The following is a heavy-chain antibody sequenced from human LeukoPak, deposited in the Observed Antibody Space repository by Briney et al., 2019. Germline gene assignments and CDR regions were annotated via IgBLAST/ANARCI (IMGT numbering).Heavy chain of an antibody. CDR2: FDPEDGET. CDR1: GYTLTELS. CDR3: ATVRYDSSGYYIFYFDY. Sequence: GASVKVSCKVSGYTLTELSMHGVRQAPGKGLEWMGGFDPEDGETIYAQKFQGRVTMTEDTSTDTAYMELSSLRSEDTAVYYCATVRYDSSGYYIFYFDYWGQGTLVTVSS. J-gene: IGHJ4*02. D-gene: IGHD3-22*01. V-gene: IGHV1-24*01.